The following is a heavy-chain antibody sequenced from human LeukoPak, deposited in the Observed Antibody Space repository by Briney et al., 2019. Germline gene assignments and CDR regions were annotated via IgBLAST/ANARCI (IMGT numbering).Heavy chain of an antibody. CDR2: IYTSGST. Sequence: KPSETLSLTCAVYGGSFSSYYWSWIRRPAGKGLEWIGRIYTSGSTNYNPSLKSRVTMSVDTSKNQFSLKLSSVTAADTAVYYCARESEVLDAFDIWGQGTMVTVSS. CDR3: ARESEVLDAFDI. CDR1: GGSFSSYY. J-gene: IGHJ3*02. V-gene: IGHV4-4*07. D-gene: IGHD1-14*01.